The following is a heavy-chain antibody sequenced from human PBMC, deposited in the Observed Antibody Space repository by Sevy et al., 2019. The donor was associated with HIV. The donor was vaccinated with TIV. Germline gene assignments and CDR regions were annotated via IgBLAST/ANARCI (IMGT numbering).Heavy chain of an antibody. CDR1: GFTFAKYS. D-gene: IGHD3-3*01. V-gene: IGHV3-7*01. CDR3: ARGRYWSGYYTPFDY. J-gene: IGHJ4*02. CDR2: IKQDGSEK. Sequence: GESLKISCAASGFTFAKYSMSWVRQAPGKGLEWVANIKQDGSEKYYVDSVKGRFTISRDNAKNSLYLQMNSLRAEDTAVYYCARGRYWSGYYTPFDYWGQGTLVTVSS.